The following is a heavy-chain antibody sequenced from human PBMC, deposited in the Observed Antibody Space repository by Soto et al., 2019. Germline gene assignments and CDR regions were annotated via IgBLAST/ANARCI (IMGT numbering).Heavy chain of an antibody. CDR3: ARDPDYGDYWGYFFDS. CDR1: GYTFAAYY. D-gene: IGHD4-17*01. CDR2: INPTSGGT. Sequence: ASVKVSCKTSGYTFAAYYIHWIRQAPGQGLEWMGWINPTSGGTVYAQNFQDRVTMTRDTSISTAYMELRRLNSDDTAVYYCARDPDYGDYWGYFFDSRGKGTPVTVSS. J-gene: IGHJ4*02. V-gene: IGHV1-2*02.